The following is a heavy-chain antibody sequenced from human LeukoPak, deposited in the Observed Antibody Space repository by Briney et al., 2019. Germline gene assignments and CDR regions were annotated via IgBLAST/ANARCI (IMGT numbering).Heavy chain of an antibody. D-gene: IGHD6-19*01. CDR1: GGSISRYY. J-gene: IGHJ3*02. CDR3: ARMSGWKGVGAFDI. CDR2: IYYSGST. V-gene: IGHV4-59*01. Sequence: PSETLSFTCTVSGGSISRYYWSWIRQPPGKGLEWIGYIYYSGSTNYNPSLKSRVTISVDTSKNQFSLKLSSVTAADTAVYYCARMSGWKGVGAFDIWGQGTMVTVSS.